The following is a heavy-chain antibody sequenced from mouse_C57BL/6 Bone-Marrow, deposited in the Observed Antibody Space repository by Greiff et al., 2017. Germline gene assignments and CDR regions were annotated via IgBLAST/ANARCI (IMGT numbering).Heavy chain of an antibody. CDR3: TTCGGNYVVFYAMDY. Sequence: DVKLVESGAELVRPGASVKLSCTASGFNIKDDYMHWVKQRPEQGLEWIGWIDPENGDTEYASKFQGKATITADTSSNTAYLQLSSLTSEDTAVYYCTTCGGNYVVFYAMDYWGQGTSVTVSS. CDR2: IDPENGDT. CDR1: GFNIKDDY. D-gene: IGHD1-1*02. J-gene: IGHJ4*01. V-gene: IGHV14-4*01.